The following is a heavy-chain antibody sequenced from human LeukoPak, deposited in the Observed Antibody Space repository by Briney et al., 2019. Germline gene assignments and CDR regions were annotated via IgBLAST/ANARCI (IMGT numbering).Heavy chain of an antibody. V-gene: IGHV3-53*05. CDR3: ASIAARPARAY. CDR2: IYSGGTT. D-gene: IGHD6-6*01. J-gene: IGHJ4*02. Sequence: PGGSLRLSCAASGFTVSNNYMTWVRQAPGKGLEWVSIIYSGGTTYYTDSVKGRFTISRDNSKNTLYLQMNSLRAEDTAVYYCASIAARPARAYWGQGTLVTVSS. CDR1: GFTVSNNY.